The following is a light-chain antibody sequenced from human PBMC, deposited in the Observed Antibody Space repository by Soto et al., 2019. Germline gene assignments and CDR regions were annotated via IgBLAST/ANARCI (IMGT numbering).Light chain of an antibody. CDR1: QSLVYSDGNTY. CDR2: KVS. Sequence: DVVMTQSPLSLPVTLGQPASISCRSSQSLVYSDGNTYLNWFQQRPGQSPRRLIYKVSNRDSGVPDRFSGSGSATDFTLKISRVEAEDVGVYYCMQGTHWLRTFGQGTKVEIK. V-gene: IGKV2-30*01. CDR3: MQGTHWLRT. J-gene: IGKJ1*01.